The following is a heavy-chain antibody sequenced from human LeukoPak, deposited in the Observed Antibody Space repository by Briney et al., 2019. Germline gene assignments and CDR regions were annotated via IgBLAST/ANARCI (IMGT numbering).Heavy chain of an antibody. Sequence: PGGSLRLSCAASGFTFSSYWMHWVRQGPGKGLVWVSRIKTDGSRTNYADSVKGRFTISRDNAKNSLYLQMNSLRAEDTAVYYCARGSSTHGEYYFDYWGQGTLVTVSS. CDR3: ARGSSTHGEYYFDY. V-gene: IGHV3-74*01. J-gene: IGHJ4*02. CDR1: GFTFSSYW. CDR2: IKTDGSRT. D-gene: IGHD2-2*01.